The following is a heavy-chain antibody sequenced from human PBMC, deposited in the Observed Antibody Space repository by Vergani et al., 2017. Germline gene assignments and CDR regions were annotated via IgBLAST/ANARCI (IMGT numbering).Heavy chain of an antibody. D-gene: IGHD3-10*01. CDR2: ISAYNGNT. V-gene: IGHV1-18*01. CDR3: AGGEPPKTSRVVRGVSNAFDI. Sequence: QVQLVQSGAEVKKPGASVKVSCKASGYTFTSYGISWVRQAPGQGLEWMGWISAYNGNTNYAQKLQGRVTMTTDTSTSTAYMELRSLRSDDTAVYYCAGGEPPKTSRVVRGVSNAFDIWGQGTMVTVSS. J-gene: IGHJ3*02. CDR1: GYTFTSYG.